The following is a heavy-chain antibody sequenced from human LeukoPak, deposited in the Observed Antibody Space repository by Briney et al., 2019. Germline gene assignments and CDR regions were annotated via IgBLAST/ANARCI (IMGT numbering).Heavy chain of an antibody. CDR3: ARDWCSSSSCYSDYYYGMDL. V-gene: IGHV4-31*03. CDR2: IYYSGNT. D-gene: IGHD2-2*02. J-gene: IGHJ6*02. CDR1: GGSISSGGYY. Sequence: PSETLSLTCTVAGGSISSGGYYWNWVRQHPGKGLEWIGYIYYSGNTYYNPSLKSRVTISLDTSKNQFSLKLSSVTAADTAVYYCARDWCSSSSCYSDYYYGMDLWGQGTTVTVSS.